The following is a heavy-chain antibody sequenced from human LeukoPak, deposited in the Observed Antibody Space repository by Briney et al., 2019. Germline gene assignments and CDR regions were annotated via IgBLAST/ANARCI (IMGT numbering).Heavy chain of an antibody. CDR1: GFTFSSYE. J-gene: IGHJ4*02. CDR2: ISSSGSTI. CDR3: ARDPGSGYEEHFDY. Sequence: GGSLRLSCAASGFTFSSYEMNWVRQAPGKGLEWVSYISSSGSTIYYADSVKGRFTISRDNAKNSLYLQMNSLRAEDTAVYYCARDPGSGYEEHFDYWGQGTLVTVSS. D-gene: IGHD5-12*01. V-gene: IGHV3-48*03.